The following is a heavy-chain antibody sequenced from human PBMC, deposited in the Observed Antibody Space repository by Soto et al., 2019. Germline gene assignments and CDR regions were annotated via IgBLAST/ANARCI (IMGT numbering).Heavy chain of an antibody. CDR3: ARSSGGNFGIIIEGTNWFAP. CDR1: GYTFTSYY. Sequence: ASVKFSCKASGYTFTSYYMRWVRQAPGQGLEWMGIINPSGGSTSYAQKFKGRVTLTRDTSASTVYMEVSSLTSEDTAMYYCARSSGGNFGIIIEGTNWFAPWGQGTLVTVSS. J-gene: IGHJ5*02. V-gene: IGHV1-46*01. D-gene: IGHD1-26*01. CDR2: INPSGGST.